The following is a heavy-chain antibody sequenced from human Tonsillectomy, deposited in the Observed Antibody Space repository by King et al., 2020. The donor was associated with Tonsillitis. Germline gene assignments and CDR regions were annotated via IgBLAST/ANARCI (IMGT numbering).Heavy chain of an antibody. CDR3: ARGEGVAATDYYYYMDV. CDR1: GGSFSDYY. D-gene: IGHD2-15*01. CDR2: INHSGST. V-gene: IGHV4-34*01. J-gene: IGHJ6*03. Sequence: VQLQQWGAGLLKPSETLSLTCAVYGGSFSDYYWIWIRQPPGMGLEWIGEINHSGSTNYNPSLKSRVTILVDTSKNQFSLKLSSVTAADTALYYCARGEGVAATDYYYYMDVWGKGTTVAVSS.